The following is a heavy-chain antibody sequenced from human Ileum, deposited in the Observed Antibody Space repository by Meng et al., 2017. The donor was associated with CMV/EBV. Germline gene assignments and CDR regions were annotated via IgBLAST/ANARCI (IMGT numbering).Heavy chain of an antibody. CDR3: ARDPGCDDLSCYGIGWDL. J-gene: IGHJ5*02. CDR1: GYSFTGYY. Sequence: ASVKVSCKASGYSFTGYYIHWLRRAPGQGLEWVGWIKVDSGGTRYAPRFQGRVTLTRDTSINTAYMDLSRLGHDDTAVYYCARDPGCDDLSCYGIGWDLWGQGTLVTVSS. V-gene: IGHV1-2*02. CDR2: IKVDSGGT. D-gene: IGHD2-2*01.